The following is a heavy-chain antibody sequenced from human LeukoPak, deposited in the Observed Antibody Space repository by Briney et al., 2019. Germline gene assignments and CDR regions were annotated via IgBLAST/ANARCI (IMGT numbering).Heavy chain of an antibody. CDR3: ANDVYYDSSGYYYFDY. CDR1: GFTFSSYG. J-gene: IGHJ4*02. V-gene: IGHV3-30*02. CDR2: IRYDGSNK. Sequence: GGSLRLSCAASGFTFSSYGMHWVRQAPGKGLEWVAFIRYDGSNKYYADSVKGRFTISRDNYKNTLYLQMNSLRAEVTAVYYCANDVYYDSSGYYYFDYWGQGTLVTVSS. D-gene: IGHD3-22*01.